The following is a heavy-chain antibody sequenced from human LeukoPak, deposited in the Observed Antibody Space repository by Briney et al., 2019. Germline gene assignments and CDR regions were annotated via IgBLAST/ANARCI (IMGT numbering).Heavy chain of an antibody. V-gene: IGHV3-7*03. CDR1: GFTFSTYA. CDR3: ARDNEDYFDY. CDR2: IKQDGSER. D-gene: IGHD1-1*01. J-gene: IGHJ4*02. Sequence: PGGSLRLSCAASGFTFSTYAMTWVRQAPGKGLEWVANIKQDGSERAYVDSVKGGFTISRDNAKNSLFLQMNSLRAEDTAVYYCARDNEDYFDYWGQGTLVTVSS.